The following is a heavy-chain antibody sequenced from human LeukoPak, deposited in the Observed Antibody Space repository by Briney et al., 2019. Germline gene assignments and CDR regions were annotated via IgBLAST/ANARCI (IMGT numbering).Heavy chain of an antibody. Sequence: GGSLRLSCAASGFTFDDYGMSWVRQAPGKGLEWVSGINWNGASIDYVDSVKGRFTISRDNAKNSLYLQMNSLRAEDTALYYCARVSGTTYSYYYMDVWGKGTTVTVSS. J-gene: IGHJ6*03. V-gene: IGHV3-20*04. CDR1: GFTFDDYG. CDR3: ARVSGTTYSYYYMDV. CDR2: INWNGASI. D-gene: IGHD1-1*01.